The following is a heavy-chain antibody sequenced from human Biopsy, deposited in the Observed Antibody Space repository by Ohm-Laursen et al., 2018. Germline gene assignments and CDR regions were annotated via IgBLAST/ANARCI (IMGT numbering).Heavy chain of an antibody. D-gene: IGHD4-17*01. V-gene: IGHV4-34*01. CDR1: VGSFSGYY. CDR3: ARHGVYGDLRMDY. J-gene: IGHJ4*02. CDR2: INHSGST. Sequence: SDTLSLTCAVYVGSFSGYYWTWIRQPPGKGLEWIGEINHSGSTNYNPSLKGRVSISVDTSKNQSSLKLNSVTAADTAVYYCARHGVYGDLRMDYWGQGTLVTVSS.